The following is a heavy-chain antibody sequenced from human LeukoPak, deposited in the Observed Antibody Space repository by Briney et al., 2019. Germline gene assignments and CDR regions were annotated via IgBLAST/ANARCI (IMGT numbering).Heavy chain of an antibody. CDR2: ISSSSSYI. CDR3: AREQDCSGGSCYSVPDY. Sequence: GGSLRLSCAASGFTFSSYSMNWVRQAPGKGLEWVSSISSSSSYIYYADSVKGRFTISRDNAKNSLYLQMNSLRAEDTAVYYCAREQDCSGGSCYSVPDYWGQGTLVTVSS. CDR1: GFTFSSYS. D-gene: IGHD2-15*01. J-gene: IGHJ4*02. V-gene: IGHV3-21*01.